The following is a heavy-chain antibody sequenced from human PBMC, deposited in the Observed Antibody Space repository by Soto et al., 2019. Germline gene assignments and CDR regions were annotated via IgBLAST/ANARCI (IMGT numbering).Heavy chain of an antibody. CDR3: AKEKISTSCCNWFDP. CDR1: GFIFSSDW. J-gene: IGHJ5*02. V-gene: IGHV3-74*01. Sequence: GGSLRLSCAASGFIFSSDWMHWVRQAPGKGLVWVSRINVDGSATTYADSVKGRFTISRDNAKNMVYLQMNSLRAEDTAVYYCAKEKISTSCCNWFDPWGQGTLVTVSS. CDR2: INVDGSAT. D-gene: IGHD2-2*01.